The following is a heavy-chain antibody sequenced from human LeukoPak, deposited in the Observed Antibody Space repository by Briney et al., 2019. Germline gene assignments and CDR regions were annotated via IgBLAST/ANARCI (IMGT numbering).Heavy chain of an antibody. V-gene: IGHV1-2*02. CDR1: GYTFTGYY. J-gene: IGHJ4*02. CDR2: INPNSGGT. D-gene: IGHD6-13*01. Sequence: ASVKVSCKASGYTFTGYYMHWVRQAPGQGLEWMGWINPNSGGTNYAQKFQGRVTMTRDTSISTAYMELSRLRSDDTAVYYCARDKTLRGAAAGAYWGQGTLVTASS. CDR3: ARDKTLRGAAAGAY.